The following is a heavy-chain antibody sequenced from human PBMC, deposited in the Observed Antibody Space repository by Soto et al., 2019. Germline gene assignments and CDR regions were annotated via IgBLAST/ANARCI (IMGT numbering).Heavy chain of an antibody. J-gene: IGHJ6*02. Sequence: GGTLRLCCAASGFTFSSYGMHWVRQAPGKGLEWVAVIWFDGSNKYYADSVKGRFTISRDNSKNTLYLQMNSLRAEDTAVYYCATGDTAMDVYYYGMDVWGQGTTVTVSS. CDR2: IWFDGSNK. CDR3: ATGDTAMDVYYYGMDV. D-gene: IGHD5-18*01. V-gene: IGHV3-33*01. CDR1: GFTFSSYG.